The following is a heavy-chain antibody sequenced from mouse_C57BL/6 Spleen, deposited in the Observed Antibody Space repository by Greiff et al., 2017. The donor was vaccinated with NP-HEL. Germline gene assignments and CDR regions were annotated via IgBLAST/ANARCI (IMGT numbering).Heavy chain of an antibody. CDR3: ARRGTTVVNWYFDV. Sequence: EVQLQESGGGLVKPGGSLKLSCAASGFTFSDYGMHWVRQAPEKGLEWVAYISSGSSTIYYADTVKGRFTISRDNAKNTLFLQMTSLRSEDTAMYYCARRGTTVVNWYFDVWGTGTTVTVSS. J-gene: IGHJ1*03. CDR2: ISSGSSTI. V-gene: IGHV5-17*01. CDR1: GFTFSDYG. D-gene: IGHD1-1*01.